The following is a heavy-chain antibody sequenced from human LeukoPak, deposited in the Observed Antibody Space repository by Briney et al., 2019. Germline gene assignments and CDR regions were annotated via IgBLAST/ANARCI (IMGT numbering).Heavy chain of an antibody. V-gene: IGHV3-23*01. CDR1: GFTFSSYA. CDR2: IGGSGGST. D-gene: IGHD3-22*01. CDR3: AKGRIKYYYDSSGYDY. Sequence: GGSLRLSCAASGFTFSSYAMSWVRQAPGKGLEWVSAIGGSGGSTYYADSVKGRFTISRDNSKNTLYLQMNSLRAEDTAVYYCAKGRIKYYYDSSGYDYWGQGTLVTVSS. J-gene: IGHJ4*02.